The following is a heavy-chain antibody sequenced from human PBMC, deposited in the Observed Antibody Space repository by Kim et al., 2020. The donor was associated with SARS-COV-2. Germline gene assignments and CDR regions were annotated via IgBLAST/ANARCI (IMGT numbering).Heavy chain of an antibody. J-gene: IGHJ4*02. CDR2: ISSSSSYI. Sequence: GGSLRLSCAASGFTFSSYSMNWVRQAPGKGLEWVSSISSSSSYIYYADSVKGRFTISRDNAKNSLYLQMNSLRAEDTAVYYCASPGRSVYYFDYWGQGTLVTVSS. CDR1: GFTFSSYS. V-gene: IGHV3-21*01. D-gene: IGHD1-26*01. CDR3: ASPGRSVYYFDY.